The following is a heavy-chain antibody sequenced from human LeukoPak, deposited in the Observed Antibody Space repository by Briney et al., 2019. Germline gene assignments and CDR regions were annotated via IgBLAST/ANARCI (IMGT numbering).Heavy chain of an antibody. Sequence: SVKVSCKASGGTFSSYTISWVRQAPGQGLEWMGRIIPILGIANYAQKFQGRVTITADKSTSTAYMELSSLRSEDTAVYCCARVTGFGELFPYNWFDPWGQGTLVTVSS. CDR3: ARVTGFGELFPYNWFDP. J-gene: IGHJ5*02. V-gene: IGHV1-69*02. CDR2: IIPILGIA. CDR1: GGTFSSYT. D-gene: IGHD3-10*01.